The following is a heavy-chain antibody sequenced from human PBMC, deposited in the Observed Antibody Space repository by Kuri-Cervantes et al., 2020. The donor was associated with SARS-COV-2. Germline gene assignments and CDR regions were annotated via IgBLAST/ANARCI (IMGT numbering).Heavy chain of an antibody. CDR3: AKTGMATYSNFDY. J-gene: IGHJ4*02. CDR2: ISGGGGST. CDR1: GFTFSSYA. Sequence: GESLKISCAASGFTFSSYALTWVRQAPGKGLEWVSTISGGGGSTYFADSMKGRFTISRDNSKNTLYLQMSSLRADDTAVYYCAKTGMATYSNFDYWGQGTLVTVSS. D-gene: IGHD2-15*01. V-gene: IGHV3-23*01.